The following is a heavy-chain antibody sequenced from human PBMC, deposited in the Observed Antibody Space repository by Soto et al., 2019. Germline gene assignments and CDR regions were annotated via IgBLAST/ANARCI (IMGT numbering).Heavy chain of an antibody. J-gene: IGHJ4*02. D-gene: IGHD3-3*02. CDR2: IYYSGST. V-gene: IGHV4-59*01. CDR1: GGSITSYY. CDR3: ARLATRYYFDY. Sequence: QVQLQESGPGLVKPSETLSLTCTVSGGSITSYYWSWIRQPPGKGLEWIGYIYYSGSTNYNPSLKRRVTISVDTSKNQFSLKMSSVTAADMAVYYCARLATRYYFDYWGQGTLVTVSS.